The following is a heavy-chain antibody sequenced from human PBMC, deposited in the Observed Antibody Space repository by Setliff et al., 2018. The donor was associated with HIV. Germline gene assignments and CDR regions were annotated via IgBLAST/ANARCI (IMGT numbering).Heavy chain of an antibody. D-gene: IGHD1-1*01. J-gene: IGHJ3*02. CDR3: ARGPGGTAPKPLDAFDI. Sequence: SETLSLTCTVSGGSINSGAYLWSWIRQPPGKGLEWIAYIYYSGTTKYNPSLKSRVSISVDTSKNQFSLKLSSVTAADTAVYYCARGPGGTAPKPLDAFDIWGQGTMVTVSS. CDR2: IYYSGTT. CDR1: GGSINSGAYL. V-gene: IGHV4-61*08.